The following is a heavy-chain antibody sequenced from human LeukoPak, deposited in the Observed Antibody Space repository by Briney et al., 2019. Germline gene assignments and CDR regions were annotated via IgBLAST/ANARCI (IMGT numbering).Heavy chain of an antibody. CDR2: IGSSSSYT. CDR3: ARDRGAVAATWFDY. J-gene: IGHJ4*02. V-gene: IGHV3-11*05. D-gene: IGHD6-19*01. Sequence: GGSLRLSCAASGFTFSGYYMSWIRQAPGKGLEWVSCIGSSSSYTNYADSVKGRFTISRDNAKNSLYLQMDGLGAEDTAVYYCARDRGAVAATWFDYWGQGTLVTVSS. CDR1: GFTFSGYY.